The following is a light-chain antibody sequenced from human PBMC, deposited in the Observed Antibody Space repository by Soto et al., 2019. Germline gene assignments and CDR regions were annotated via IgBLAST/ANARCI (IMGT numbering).Light chain of an antibody. J-gene: IGLJ3*02. Sequence: QSVLTQPPSASGTPGQRVTISCSGSSSNIGRNAVNWYQQVPGTAPKLLIYSHDQRPSGVPDRFSGSKSGTSASPAISGLQSEDEANYYCIAWDDSLKGPVFGGGTKLTVL. CDR2: SHD. CDR3: IAWDDSLKGPV. CDR1: SSNIGRNA. V-gene: IGLV1-44*01.